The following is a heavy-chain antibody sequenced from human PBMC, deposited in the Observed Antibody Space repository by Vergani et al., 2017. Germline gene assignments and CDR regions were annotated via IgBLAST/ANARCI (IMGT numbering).Heavy chain of an antibody. D-gene: IGHD2-15*01. CDR2: ISGSGGST. J-gene: IGHJ6*03. Sequence: EVQLVESGGGLVQPGGSLRLSCAASGFTFSSYWMSWVRQAPGKGLEWVSAISGSGGSTYYADSVKGRFTISRDNSKNTLYLQMNSLRAEDTAVYYCAKXPFAAKDYYYYMDVWGKGTTVTVSS. CDR3: AKXPFAAKDYYYYMDV. V-gene: IGHV3-23*04. CDR1: GFTFSSYW.